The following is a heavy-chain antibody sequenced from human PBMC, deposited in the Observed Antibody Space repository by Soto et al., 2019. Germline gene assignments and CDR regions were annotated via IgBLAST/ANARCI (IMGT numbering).Heavy chain of an antibody. V-gene: IGHV3-23*01. J-gene: IGHJ4*02. CDR2: FSAGGRA. D-gene: IGHD4-17*01. CDR3: AKESLPEHYGDTLFDY. Sequence: EVQLLESGGGLVQPGGSLRLSCEASGFSFSNYALSWVRQSPGKGLEWVSTFSAGGRAYYADSVKGHFTIAKDTSKNTLYLQASSLRAEDTAVYYCAKESLPEHYGDTLFDYWGQGTRVTVSS. CDR1: GFSFSNYA.